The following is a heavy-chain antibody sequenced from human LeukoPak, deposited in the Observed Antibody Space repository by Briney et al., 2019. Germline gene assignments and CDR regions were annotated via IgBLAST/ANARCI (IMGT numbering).Heavy chain of an antibody. CDR3: AKAGGSYYFDY. D-gene: IGHD1-26*01. Sequence: PGGSLRLSCAASGFTFSDYSMDWVRQAPGKGLEWVAVISYDGSNKYYADSVKGRFTISRDNSKNTLYLQMNSLRAEDAAVYYCAKAGGSYYFDYWGQGTLVTVSS. V-gene: IGHV3-30*18. CDR2: ISYDGSNK. J-gene: IGHJ4*02. CDR1: GFTFSDYS.